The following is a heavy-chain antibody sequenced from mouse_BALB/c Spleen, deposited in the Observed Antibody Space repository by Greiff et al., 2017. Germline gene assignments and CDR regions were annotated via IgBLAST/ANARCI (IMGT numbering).Heavy chain of an antibody. Sequence: EVQLQQSGPELVKPGASVKISCKASGYTFTDYNMHWVKQSHGKSLEWIGYIYPYNGGTGYNQKFKSKATLTVDNSSSTAYMELRSLTSEDSAVYYCARWDYYRYDGYAMDYWGQGTSVTVSS. CDR3: ARWDYYRYDGYAMDY. V-gene: IGHV1S29*02. J-gene: IGHJ4*01. CDR1: GYTFTDYN. CDR2: IYPYNGGT. D-gene: IGHD2-14*01.